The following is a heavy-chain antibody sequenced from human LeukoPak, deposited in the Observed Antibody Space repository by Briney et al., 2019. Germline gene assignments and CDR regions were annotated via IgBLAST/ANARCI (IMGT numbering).Heavy chain of an antibody. Sequence: GGSLRLSCAASGFSFSSYAMSWVRQAPGKGLEWVSAISGSGGSTYYADSVKGRFTISRDNSKNTLYLQMNSLRAEDTAVYYCAKDYYYGSGRGDYFDYWGQGTLVTVSS. V-gene: IGHV3-23*01. CDR2: ISGSGGST. D-gene: IGHD3-10*01. CDR3: AKDYYYGSGRGDYFDY. J-gene: IGHJ4*02. CDR1: GFSFSSYA.